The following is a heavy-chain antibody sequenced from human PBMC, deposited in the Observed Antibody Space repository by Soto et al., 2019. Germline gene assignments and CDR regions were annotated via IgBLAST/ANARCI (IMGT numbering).Heavy chain of an antibody. Sequence: PGGSLRLSCAASGFTFTSYWMSWVRQAPGKGLEWVANIKQDGSDKYYVDSVKGRFNISGDNPENSLFLQRNSLRAEDTAVYYCARIFVTARIPFYYSECWGKQSLVSVSS. CDR1: GFTFTSYW. CDR3: ARIFVTARIPFYYSEC. D-gene: IGHD2-21*02. V-gene: IGHV3-7*03. CDR2: IKQDGSDK. J-gene: IGHJ4*03.